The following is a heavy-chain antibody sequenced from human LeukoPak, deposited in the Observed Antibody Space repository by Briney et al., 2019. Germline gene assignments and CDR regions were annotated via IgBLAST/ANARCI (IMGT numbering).Heavy chain of an antibody. Sequence: PSETLSLTCTVSGGSISSGSYYWSWIWQPAGRGLEWIGRIYTSGSTNYNPSLKSRVTISVGTSKNHFSLKLSSVTAADTAVYYCARGSVGGAFDIWGQGTMVTVSS. J-gene: IGHJ3*02. CDR2: IYTSGST. V-gene: IGHV4-61*02. CDR3: ARGSVGGAFDI. CDR1: GGSISSGSYY. D-gene: IGHD6-19*01.